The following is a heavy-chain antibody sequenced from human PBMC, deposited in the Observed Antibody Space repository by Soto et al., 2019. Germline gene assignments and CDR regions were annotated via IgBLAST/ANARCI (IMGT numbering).Heavy chain of an antibody. Sequence: GGSLRLSCAASGFTFSSYSMNWVRQAPGRGLEWVSYISSSSSTIYYADSVKGRFTISRDNAKNSLYLQMNSLRAEDTAVYYCARDQLYYNDISGRPLNAFDVWGQGTMVTVSS. CDR3: ARDQLYYNDISGRPLNAFDV. V-gene: IGHV3-48*01. CDR2: ISSSSSTI. J-gene: IGHJ3*01. CDR1: GFTFSSYS. D-gene: IGHD3-22*01.